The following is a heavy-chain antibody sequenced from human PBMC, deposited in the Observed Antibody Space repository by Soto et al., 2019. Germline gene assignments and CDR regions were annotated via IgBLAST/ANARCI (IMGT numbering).Heavy chain of an antibody. CDR2: IFPRDSDT. V-gene: IGHV5-51*01. J-gene: IGHJ4*02. Sequence: PGESLKISCQASGYTFTNYWIAWVRHMPGRGPEWMGLIFPRDSDTRYNSSFEGQVAISSDRSLATAYLQWTSLKASDTAIYFCARLAYLLQQIDYWGQGTPVTVSS. D-gene: IGHD6-13*01. CDR1: GYTFTNYW. CDR3: ARLAYLLQQIDY.